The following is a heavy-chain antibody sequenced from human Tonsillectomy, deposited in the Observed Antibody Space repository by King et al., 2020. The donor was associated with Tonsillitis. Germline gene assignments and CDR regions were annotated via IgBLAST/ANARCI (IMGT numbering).Heavy chain of an antibody. CDR3: ARGSRQGWGSGLTFDS. D-gene: IGHD3-16*01. CDR1: GDSISTYY. Sequence: QLQESGPGLVKPSETLSLTCTVSGDSISTYYWSWIRQPPGKGLEWIGYIHFIGSTNYNPSPESRVTISVDTSKKQISLKLRSVTAADTAVYYWARGSRQGWGSGLTFDSWGQGTLVTVSS. J-gene: IGHJ4*02. V-gene: IGHV4-59*01. CDR2: IHFIGST.